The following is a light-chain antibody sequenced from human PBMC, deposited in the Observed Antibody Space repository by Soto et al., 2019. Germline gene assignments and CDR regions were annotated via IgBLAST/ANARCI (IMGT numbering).Light chain of an antibody. V-gene: IGLV1-40*01. J-gene: IGLJ1*01. Sequence: VLTQPPSVSGAPGQRVTISCTGSSSNIGAGYDVHWYQQLPGTAPKLLIYGNSNRPSGVPDRFSGSKSGTSASLAITGLRAEDEADYYCQSYDSSLSALYVFGTGTKLTVL. CDR3: QSYDSSLSALYV. CDR2: GNS. CDR1: SSNIGAGYD.